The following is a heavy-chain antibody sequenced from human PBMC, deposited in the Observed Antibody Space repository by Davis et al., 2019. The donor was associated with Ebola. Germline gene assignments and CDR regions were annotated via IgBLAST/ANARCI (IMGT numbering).Heavy chain of an antibody. Sequence: ASVTVSCKASGYTLTSYYMHWVRQAPGQRLEWMGWINGGNGDTKYSQKFRDRVTITRDTSASTAYMELSSLRSEDTAVYYCARDRGEYSSSSPRYYYYGMDVWGQGTTVTVSS. J-gene: IGHJ6*02. CDR1: GYTLTSYY. D-gene: IGHD6-6*01. V-gene: IGHV1-3*01. CDR3: ARDRGEYSSSSPRYYYYGMDV. CDR2: INGGNGDT.